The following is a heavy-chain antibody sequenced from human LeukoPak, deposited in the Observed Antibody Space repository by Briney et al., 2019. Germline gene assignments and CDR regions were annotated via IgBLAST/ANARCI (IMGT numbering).Heavy chain of an antibody. J-gene: IGHJ4*02. V-gene: IGHV3-23*01. CDR2: ISGSGGGV. D-gene: IGHD6-19*01. Sequence: GGSLRLSCAASGFTFSTYAMSWVRQAPGKGLEWVSAISGSGGGVYYADSVKGLFTISRDNSKNTLYLQMNSLRADDTALYYCAKGSSGWPEVGWGINYWGQGTLVTVSS. CDR3: AKGSSGWPEVGWGINY. CDR1: GFTFSTYA.